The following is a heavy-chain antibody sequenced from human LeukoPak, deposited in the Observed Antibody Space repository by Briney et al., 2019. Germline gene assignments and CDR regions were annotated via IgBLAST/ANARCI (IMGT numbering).Heavy chain of an antibody. D-gene: IGHD3-22*01. CDR2: ISSSSSYI. CDR3: ARGRYDSSGYYDY. CDR1: GLTFSSNS. Sequence: GGPLRLSGAASGLTFSSNSLNWFRQAPGKGLEGASSISSSSSYIYYADSVKGRFTISRDNAKNSLYLQMNSLRAEDTAVYYCARGRYDSSGYYDYWGQGTLVTVSS. J-gene: IGHJ4*02. V-gene: IGHV3-21*01.